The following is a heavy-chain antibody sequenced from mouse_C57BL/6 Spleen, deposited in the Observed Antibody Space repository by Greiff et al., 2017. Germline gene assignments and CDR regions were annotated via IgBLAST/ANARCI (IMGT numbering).Heavy chain of an antibody. Sequence: VQLQQSGAELVRPGTSVKLSCKASGYTFTSYWMHWVKQRPGQGLEWIGVIDPSDSYTNYNQKFKGKATLTVDTSSSTAYMQLSSLTSEDSAVYYCARSYYGSSLYYYAMDYWGQGTSVTVSS. D-gene: IGHD1-1*01. CDR2: IDPSDSYT. CDR3: ARSYYGSSLYYYAMDY. J-gene: IGHJ4*01. V-gene: IGHV1-59*01. CDR1: GYTFTSYW.